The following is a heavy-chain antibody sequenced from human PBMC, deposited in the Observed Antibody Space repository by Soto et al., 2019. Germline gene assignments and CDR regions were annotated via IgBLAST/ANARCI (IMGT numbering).Heavy chain of an antibody. CDR1: RGTFSSYT. D-gene: IGHD2-21*02. V-gene: IGHV1-69*08. Sequence: QVQLVQSGAEVKKPGSRVKVSCKASRGTFSSYTISWVRQAPGQGLEWMGRIIPILGIANYAQKFQGRVTITADKSTSTAYMELSSLRSEDTAVYYCARDVGYCGGDCYFGPYNWFDPWGQGTLFTVSS. J-gene: IGHJ5*02. CDR2: IIPILGIA. CDR3: ARDVGYCGGDCYFGPYNWFDP.